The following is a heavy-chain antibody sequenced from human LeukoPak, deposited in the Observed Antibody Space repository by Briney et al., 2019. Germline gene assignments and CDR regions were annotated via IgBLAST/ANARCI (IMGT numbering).Heavy chain of an antibody. CDR3: ARAAMWQQLVGWFDP. Sequence: ASVKVSCKASGYTFTSYGISWVRQAPGQGLEWMGWINPNSGGTNYAQKFQGRVTMTRDTSISTAYMELSRLRSDDTAVYYCARAAMWQQLVGWFDPWGQGTLVTVSS. CDR2: INPNSGGT. CDR1: GYTFTSYG. V-gene: IGHV1-2*02. J-gene: IGHJ5*02. D-gene: IGHD6-13*01.